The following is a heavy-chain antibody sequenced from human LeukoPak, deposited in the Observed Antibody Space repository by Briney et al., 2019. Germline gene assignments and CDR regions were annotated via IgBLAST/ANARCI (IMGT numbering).Heavy chain of an antibody. CDR1: GGSITSSSYY. V-gene: IGHV4-39*01. J-gene: IGHJ4*02. Sequence: PSETLSLTCTVSGGSITSSSYYWGWIRQPPGKGLEWIGSIFYSWSTYYNPSLKSRVTISVDTSKTQFSLKLSSVTAADTAVYYCAKQQLVRCFDYWGQGTLVTVSS. CDR3: AKQQLVRCFDY. D-gene: IGHD6-13*01. CDR2: IFYSWST.